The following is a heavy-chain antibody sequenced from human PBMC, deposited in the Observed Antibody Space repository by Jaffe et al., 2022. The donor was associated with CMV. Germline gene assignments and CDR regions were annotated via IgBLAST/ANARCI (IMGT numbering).Heavy chain of an antibody. Sequence: EVQLVQSGAEVRKPGESLRISCNGSAYSFTNYWISWVRQKPGKGLEWMGKIDPSDSHTDYSPPFQGHVTISVDKSISTAYLQWNSLRASDTAMYYCARHDYYDGSGYPLGALEVWGQGTVVTVSS. CDR3: ARHDYYDGSGYPLGALEV. D-gene: IGHD3-22*01. J-gene: IGHJ3*01. V-gene: IGHV5-10-1*03. CDR1: AYSFTNYW. CDR2: IDPSDSHT.